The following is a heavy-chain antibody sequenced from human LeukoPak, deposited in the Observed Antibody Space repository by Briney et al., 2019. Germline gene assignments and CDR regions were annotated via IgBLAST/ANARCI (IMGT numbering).Heavy chain of an antibody. J-gene: IGHJ6*02. V-gene: IGHV3-30-3*02. CDR1: GFTFSSYA. Sequence: GGSLRLSCAASGFTFSSYAMHWVRQAPGKGLEWVAVISYDGSNKYYADSVKGRFTISRDNSKNTLYLQMNSPRAEDTAVYYCAKLPGYYYYGMDVWGQGTTVTVSS. CDR2: ISYDGSNK. CDR3: AKLPGYYYYGMDV.